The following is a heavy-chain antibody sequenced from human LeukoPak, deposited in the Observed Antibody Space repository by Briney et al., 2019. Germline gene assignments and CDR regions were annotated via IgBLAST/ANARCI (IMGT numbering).Heavy chain of an antibody. Sequence: PSETLSLTCTVSGGSISSYYWSWIRQPPGKGLEWIGYIYYSGSTNYNPSLKSRVTISVDTSKNQFSLKLSSVTAADTAVYYCARHVLGATVTTFDYWGQGTLVTVSS. CDR3: ARHVLGATVTTFDY. CDR2: IYYSGST. CDR1: GGSISSYY. V-gene: IGHV4-59*01. J-gene: IGHJ4*02. D-gene: IGHD4-11*01.